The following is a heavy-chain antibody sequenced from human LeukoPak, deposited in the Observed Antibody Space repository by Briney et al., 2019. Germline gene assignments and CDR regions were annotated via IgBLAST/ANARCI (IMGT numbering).Heavy chain of an antibody. CDR3: ARRAVTLGLPDY. Sequence: SETLSLTCTVSGGSVSSGSYYWSWVRQPPGKGLEWIGEIYHSGSTNYNPSLKSRVTISVDKSKNQFSLKLSSVTAADTAVYYCARRAVTLGLPDYWGQGTLVTVSS. D-gene: IGHD4-17*01. J-gene: IGHJ4*02. CDR2: IYHSGST. CDR1: GGSVSSGSYY. V-gene: IGHV4-61*01.